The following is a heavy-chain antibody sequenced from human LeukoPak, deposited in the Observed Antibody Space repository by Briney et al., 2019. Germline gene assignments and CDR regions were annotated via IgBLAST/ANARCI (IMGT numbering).Heavy chain of an antibody. CDR3: AREKTGIVGATSWFDP. CDR1: GFTFSSHA. Sequence: PGGSLRLSCAASGFTFSSHAMHWVRQAPGKGLEWVAVISYDGSNKYYADSVKGRFTISRDNSKNTLYLQMNSLRAEDTAVYYCAREKTGIVGATSWFDPWGQGTLVTVSS. J-gene: IGHJ5*02. CDR2: ISYDGSNK. D-gene: IGHD1-26*01. V-gene: IGHV3-30-3*01.